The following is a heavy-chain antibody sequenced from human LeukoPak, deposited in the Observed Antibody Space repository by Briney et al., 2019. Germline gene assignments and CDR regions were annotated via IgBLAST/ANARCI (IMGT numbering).Heavy chain of an antibody. D-gene: IGHD6-19*01. Sequence: GGSLRLSCTVSGFTVSSNSMSWVRQAPGKGLEWVSFIFSSTHYSDSVKGRFTISRDNSKNTLYLQMNSLRAEDTAVYYCAKSGGGYSSGWFYWGQGTLVTVSS. CDR1: GFTVSSNS. V-gene: IGHV3-66*03. CDR2: IFSST. CDR3: AKSGGGYSSGWFY. J-gene: IGHJ4*02.